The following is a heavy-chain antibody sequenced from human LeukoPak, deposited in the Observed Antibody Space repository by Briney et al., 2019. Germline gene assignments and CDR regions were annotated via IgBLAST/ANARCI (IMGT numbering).Heavy chain of an antibody. J-gene: IGHJ4*02. CDR3: ARDYGYCSGGSCSFFDY. V-gene: IGHV1-2*02. Sequence: ASVKVSCKASGYTFTGYYMHWVRQAPGQGLEWMGWINPNSGGTNYAQKFQGRVTMTRDTSISTAYMELSRLGSDDTAVYYCARDYGYCSGGSCSFFDYWGQGTLVTVSS. CDR1: GYTFTGYY. D-gene: IGHD2-15*01. CDR2: INPNSGGT.